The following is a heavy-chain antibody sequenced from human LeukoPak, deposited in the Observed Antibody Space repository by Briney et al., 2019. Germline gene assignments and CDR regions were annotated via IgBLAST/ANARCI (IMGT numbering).Heavy chain of an antibody. CDR1: GYTFTSYD. J-gene: IGHJ6*03. Sequence: GASVKVSCKASGYTFTSYDINWVRQATGQGLEWMGWMNPNSGNTGYAQKFQGRVTMTRNTSISTAYMELSSLRSEDTAVHYCARGRKVRGVRYYYYYYMDVWGKGTTVTVSS. CDR2: MNPNSGNT. CDR3: ARGRKVRGVRYYYYYYMDV. V-gene: IGHV1-8*01. D-gene: IGHD3-10*01.